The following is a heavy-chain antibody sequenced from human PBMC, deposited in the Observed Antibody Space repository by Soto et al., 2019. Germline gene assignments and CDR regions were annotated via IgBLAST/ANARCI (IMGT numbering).Heavy chain of an antibody. J-gene: IGHJ5*02. D-gene: IGHD3-10*01. V-gene: IGHV1-69*02. CDR1: GGTFSTYT. Sequence: QVQLVQSGAEVKKPGSSVKVSCKASGGTFSTYTISWVRQAPGQWLESMGRIIPILGIANYAQKFQGRVTITADESTSTAYMELSSLRSEDTAVYYCATHGEGDWFDPWGQGTLVTVSS. CDR3: ATHGEGDWFDP. CDR2: IIPILGIA.